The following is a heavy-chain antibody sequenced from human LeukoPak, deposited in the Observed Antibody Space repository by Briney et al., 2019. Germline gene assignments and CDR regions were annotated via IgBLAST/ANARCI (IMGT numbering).Heavy chain of an antibody. CDR1: GFTFSSYA. CDR3: ARASRYCSSTSCWYWFDP. V-gene: IGHV3-23*01. J-gene: IGHJ5*02. Sequence: PGGSLRLSRAASGFTFSSYAMSWVRQAPGKGLEWVSAISGSGGSTYYADSVKGRFTISRDNSKNTLYLQMNSLSAEDTAVYYCARASRYCSSTSCWYWFDPWGQGTLVTVSS. CDR2: ISGSGGST. D-gene: IGHD2-2*01.